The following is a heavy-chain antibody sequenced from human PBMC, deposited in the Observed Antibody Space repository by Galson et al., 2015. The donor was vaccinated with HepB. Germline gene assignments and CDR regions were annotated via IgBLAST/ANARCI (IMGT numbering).Heavy chain of an antibody. Sequence: SLRLSCAASEFTVSSNYMSWVRQAPGKGLEWVSVIYSGGSTYYADSVKGRFTISRDNSKNTLYLQMNSLRAEDTAVYYCAGIAARHWFDPWGQGTLVTVSS. CDR1: EFTVSSNY. J-gene: IGHJ5*02. CDR3: AGIAARHWFDP. D-gene: IGHD6-6*01. CDR2: IYSGGST. V-gene: IGHV3-53*01.